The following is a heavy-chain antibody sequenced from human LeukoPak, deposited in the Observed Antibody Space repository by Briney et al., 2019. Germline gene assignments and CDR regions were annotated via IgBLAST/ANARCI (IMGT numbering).Heavy chain of an antibody. J-gene: IGHJ4*02. CDR1: GYTFTSYG. CDR3: ARGPSMSIAARHSAYYFDY. D-gene: IGHD6-6*01. V-gene: IGHV1-69*13. CDR2: IIPIFGTA. Sequence: ASVKVSCKASGYTFTSYGISWVRQAPGQGLEWMGGIIPIFGTANYAQKFQGRVTITADESTSTAYMELSSLRSEDTAVYYCARGPSMSIAARHSAYYFDYWGQGTLVTVSS.